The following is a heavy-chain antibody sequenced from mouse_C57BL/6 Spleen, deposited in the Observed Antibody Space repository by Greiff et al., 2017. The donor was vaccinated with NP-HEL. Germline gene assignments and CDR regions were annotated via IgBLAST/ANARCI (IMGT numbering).Heavy chain of an antibody. CDR3: ALYAGYYNFDY. V-gene: IGHV1-64*01. CDR2: IHPNSGST. J-gene: IGHJ2*01. Sequence: QVQLKQPGAELVKPGASVKLSCKASGYTFTSYWMHWVKQRPGQGLEWIGMIHPNSGSTNYNEKFKSKATLTVDKSSSTAYMQLSSLTSEDSAVYYCALYAGYYNFDYWGQGTTLTVSS. CDR1: GYTFTSYW. D-gene: IGHD2-3*01.